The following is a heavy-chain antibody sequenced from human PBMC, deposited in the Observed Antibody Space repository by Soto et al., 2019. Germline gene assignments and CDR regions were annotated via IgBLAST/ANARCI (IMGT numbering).Heavy chain of an antibody. J-gene: IGHJ5*02. D-gene: IGHD1-26*01. Sequence: PGGSLRLSCAASGFTFSSYEMNWVRQAPGKALEWVSYISSSGSTIYYAHSVKGRFPISRDNAKHSLYLQMNSLRAADTSVYYCARESNGSPTNHHWFDPWGQGTLVPVSS. CDR1: GFTFSSYE. CDR2: ISSSGSTI. CDR3: ARESNGSPTNHHWFDP. V-gene: IGHV3-48*03.